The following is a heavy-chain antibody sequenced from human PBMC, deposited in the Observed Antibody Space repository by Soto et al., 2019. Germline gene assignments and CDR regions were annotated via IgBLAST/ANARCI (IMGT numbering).Heavy chain of an antibody. CDR3: AREANIVATIN. Sequence: ASVKVSCKASGGTFSSYTISWVRQAPGQGLEWMGRIIPILGIANYAQKFQGRVTITADKSTSTAYMELSSLRSEDTAVYYCAREANIVATINWGQGTLVTVSS. D-gene: IGHD5-12*01. CDR2: IIPILGIA. J-gene: IGHJ4*02. CDR1: GGTFSSYT. V-gene: IGHV1-69*04.